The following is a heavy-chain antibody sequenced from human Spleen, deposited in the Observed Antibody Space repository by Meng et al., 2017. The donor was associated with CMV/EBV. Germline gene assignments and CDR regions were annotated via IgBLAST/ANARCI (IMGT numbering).Heavy chain of an antibody. Sequence: QESAPGLGQPPGTLSRPCPVPGGSISMSSYYWGWIRQPPGRGLEWIGSIYYSGSTYYNPSLKSRVTISVDTSNNQFSLKLSSVTAADTAVYYCARAPSGYDPFDNWGQGTLVTVSS. V-gene: IGHV4-39*07. CDR3: ARAPSGYDPFDN. CDR2: IYYSGST. CDR1: GGSISMSSYY. D-gene: IGHD5-12*01. J-gene: IGHJ4*02.